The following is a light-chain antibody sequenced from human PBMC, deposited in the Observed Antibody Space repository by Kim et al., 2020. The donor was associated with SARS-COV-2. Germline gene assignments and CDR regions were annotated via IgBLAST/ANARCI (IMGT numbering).Light chain of an antibody. CDR1: GLAKKY. J-gene: IGLJ7*01. Sequence: QEKRPRLTGGGEGLAKKYVHWYQQKPGQAPVLVIYYDSKRPSGIPERFSGSSSGKTATLTISGVQAEDEGDYYCQAWDSSSKQAVFGGGTQLTVL. CDR3: QAWDSSSKQAV. V-gene: IGLV3-10*01. CDR2: YDS.